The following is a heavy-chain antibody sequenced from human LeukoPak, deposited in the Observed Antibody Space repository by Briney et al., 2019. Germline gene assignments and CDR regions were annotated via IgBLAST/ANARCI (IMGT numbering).Heavy chain of an antibody. D-gene: IGHD3-22*01. CDR2: IITILGIA. CDR3: ARTGHYYDSSGYYSEYFQH. J-gene: IGHJ1*01. V-gene: IGHV1-69*04. CDR1: GGTFSSYA. Sequence: SVKVSCKASGGTFSSYAISWVRQAPGQGLEWMGRIITILGIANYAQKFQGRVTITADKSTSTAYMELSSLRSEDTAVYYCARTGHYYDSSGYYSEYFQHWGQGTLVTVSS.